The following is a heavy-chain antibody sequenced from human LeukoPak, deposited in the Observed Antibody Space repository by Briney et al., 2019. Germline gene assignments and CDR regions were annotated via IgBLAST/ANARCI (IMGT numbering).Heavy chain of an antibody. V-gene: IGHV1-69*02. CDR2: IIPLFGIV. J-gene: IGHJ6*02. CDR1: GGTFSSHT. D-gene: IGHD5-18*01. CDR3: ARIPSGDVDTAMVMYYHYGMDV. Sequence: ASVKVSCKASGGTFSSHTISWVRQAPEQGLDWMGRIIPLFGIVYYAQKFQDRVTITADKSTSTAYMEVSSLRSEDTAVYYCARIPSGDVDTAMVMYYHYGMDVWGQGTTVTVSS.